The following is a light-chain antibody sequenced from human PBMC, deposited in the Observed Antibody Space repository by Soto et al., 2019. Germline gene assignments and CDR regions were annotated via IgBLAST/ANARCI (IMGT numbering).Light chain of an antibody. Sequence: QSVLTQPASVSGSPGQSITISCTGTSSDVGGYNYVSWYQQHPGKAPKLMIYEVSNRPSGVSNRFSGSKSGNPASLTISGLQAEDEADYYCSSYTSSSTLVVFGTGTKLTVL. CDR2: EVS. V-gene: IGLV2-14*01. CDR1: SSDVGGYNY. J-gene: IGLJ1*01. CDR3: SSYTSSSTLVV.